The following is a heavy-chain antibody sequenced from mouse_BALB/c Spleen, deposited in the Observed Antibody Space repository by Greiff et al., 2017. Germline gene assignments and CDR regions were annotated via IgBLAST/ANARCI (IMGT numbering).Heavy chain of an antibody. CDR1: GYSITSDYA. D-gene: IGHD4-1*01. J-gene: IGHJ1*01. CDR2: ISYSGST. CDR3: ARWEFWYFDV. V-gene: IGHV3-2*02. Sequence: EVQLVESGPGLVKPSQSLSLTFTVTGYSITSDYAWNWIRQFPGNKLEWMGYISYSGSTSYNPSLKSRISITRDTSKNQFFLQLNSVTTEDTATYYCARWEFWYFDVWGAGTTVTVSS.